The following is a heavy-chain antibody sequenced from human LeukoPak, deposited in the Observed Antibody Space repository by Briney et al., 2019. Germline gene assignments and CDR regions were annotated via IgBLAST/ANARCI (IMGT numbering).Heavy chain of an antibody. CDR2: IYYSGST. CDR1: GGSISSYY. Sequence: SETLSLTCTVSGGSISSYYWSWIRQPPGKGLEWIGYIYYSGSTNYNPSLKSRGTISVDTSKNQFSLKLSSVPAADTAVYYCAPLGAPTQRNDAFGIWSQGTMVTVCS. D-gene: IGHD1-26*01. V-gene: IGHV4-59*01. CDR3: APLGAPTQRNDAFGI. J-gene: IGHJ3*02.